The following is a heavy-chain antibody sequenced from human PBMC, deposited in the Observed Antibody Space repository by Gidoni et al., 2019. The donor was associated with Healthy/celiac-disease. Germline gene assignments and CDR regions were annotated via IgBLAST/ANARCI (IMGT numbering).Heavy chain of an antibody. CDR1: GCTFSSEP. D-gene: IGHD2-21*02. J-gene: IGHJ4*01. Sequence: EVQLLESGGGLVKPGGSLRLPCAASGCTFSSEPMSWVRQAPGKGQGWFSAISGSVGGTYYADYVKGQFAISRDNSKNTLYLQMNSLRAEDTAVYYCAKVVAEPYCGGDCYPGYYFDYWGHGTLVTVSS. CDR3: AKVVAEPYCGGDCYPGYYFDY. V-gene: IGHV3-23*01. CDR2: ISGSVGGT.